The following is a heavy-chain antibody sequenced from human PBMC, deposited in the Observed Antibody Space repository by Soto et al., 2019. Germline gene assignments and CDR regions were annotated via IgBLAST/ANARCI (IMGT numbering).Heavy chain of an antibody. CDR3: ARDQDVAGTASGY. J-gene: IGHJ4*02. CDR2: IIPILGIA. V-gene: IGHV1-69*08. Sequence: QVQLVQSGAEVKKPGSSGKVSCKASVGTFSSYTISWVRQAPGQGLEWMGRIIPILGIANYAQKLQGRVTITADKSTSTAYMELSSLRSEDTAVYYCARDQDVAGTASGYWGQGTLVTVSS. D-gene: IGHD6-19*01. CDR1: VGTFSSYT.